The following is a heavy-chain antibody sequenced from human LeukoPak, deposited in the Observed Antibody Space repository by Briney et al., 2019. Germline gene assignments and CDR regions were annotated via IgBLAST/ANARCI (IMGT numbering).Heavy chain of an antibody. CDR2: MNPNTGDT. CDR3: ARGREIVVVPAASLNDF. J-gene: IGHJ4*02. D-gene: IGHD2-2*01. Sequence: ASVKVSCKASGYTFTSYDINWVRQATGQGLEWMGYMNPNTGDTGYAQKFQGRVTLTSDTSISTAYMELSSLGSEDTAVYYCARGREIVVVPAASLNDFWGQGTLVTVSS. CDR1: GYTFTSYD. V-gene: IGHV1-8*01.